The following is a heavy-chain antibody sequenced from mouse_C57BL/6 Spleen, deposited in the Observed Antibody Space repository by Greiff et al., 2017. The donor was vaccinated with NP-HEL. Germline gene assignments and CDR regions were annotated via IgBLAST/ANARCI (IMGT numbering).Heavy chain of an antibody. CDR3: TKITTVVANYFDV. Sequence: EVKLVESGGGLVQPGGSMKLSCAASGFTFSDAWMDWVRQSPEKGLEWVAEIRNKANNHATYYAESVKGRFTISRDDSKSSVYLQMNSLRAEDTGIDYFTKITTVVANYFDVWGTGTTVTVSS. J-gene: IGHJ1*03. D-gene: IGHD1-1*01. CDR2: IRNKANNHAT. V-gene: IGHV6-6*01. CDR1: GFTFSDAW.